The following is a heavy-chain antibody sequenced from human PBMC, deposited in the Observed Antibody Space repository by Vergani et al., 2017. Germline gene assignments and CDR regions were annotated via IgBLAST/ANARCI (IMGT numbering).Heavy chain of an antibody. V-gene: IGHV3-33*01. CDR3: ARAKSYYDFWSGYYTHYYYYMDV. D-gene: IGHD3-3*01. J-gene: IGHJ6*03. CDR1: GFTLSSHA. Sequence: QVQLEESGGGVVQPGRSLRLSCAGSGFTLSSHAMHWVRQAPGKGLEWVAFIWYDGSKEYYADSVKGRFTISRDNSKNTLYLQMNSLRAEDTAVYYCARAKSYYDFWSGYYTHYYYYMDVWGKGTTVTVSS. CDR2: IWYDGSKE.